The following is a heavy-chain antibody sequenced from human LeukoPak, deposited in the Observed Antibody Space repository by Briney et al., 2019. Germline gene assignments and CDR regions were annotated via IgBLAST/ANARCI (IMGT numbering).Heavy chain of an antibody. D-gene: IGHD6-13*01. V-gene: IGHV1-18*01. CDR3: ARDKVIASAGTPNWFDP. CDR2: ISAYDGST. Sequence: GASVKVSCKASGYTFTNYGISWVRQAPGQGLEWMGWISAYDGSTNYLQKFQGRVTMTTDTATSTAYMELRSLRSDDTAVYYCARDKVIASAGTPNWFDPWGQGTLVTVSS. J-gene: IGHJ5*02. CDR1: GYTFTNYG.